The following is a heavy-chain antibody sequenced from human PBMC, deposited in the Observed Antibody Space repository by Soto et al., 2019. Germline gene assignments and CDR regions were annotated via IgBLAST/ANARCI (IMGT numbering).Heavy chain of an antibody. J-gene: IGHJ4*02. CDR3: ARAHLRYFDWVTHSYFDY. CDR1: GYTFTSYG. CDR2: ISTYNGNT. V-gene: IGHV1-18*01. D-gene: IGHD3-9*01. Sequence: ASVKVSCKASGYTFTSYGISWVRQAPGQGLEWMGWISTYNGNTNYAQKLQGRVTMTTDTSTSTAYMELRSLRSDDTAVYYCARAHLRYFDWVTHSYFDYWGQGPLVTVYS.